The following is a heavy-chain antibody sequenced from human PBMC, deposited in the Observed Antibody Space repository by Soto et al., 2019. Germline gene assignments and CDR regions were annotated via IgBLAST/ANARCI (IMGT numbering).Heavy chain of an antibody. CDR3: AKDRGYQLARNWFDP. CDR1: GFTFSSYA. D-gene: IGHD2-2*01. CDR2: ISGSGGST. V-gene: IGHV3-23*01. J-gene: IGHJ5*02. Sequence: GGSLRLSCAASGFTFSSYAMSWVRQAPGKGLEWVSAISGSGGSTYYADSVKGRFTISRDNSKNTLYLQMNSLRAEDTAVYYCAKDRGYQLARNWFDPWGQGTLVTVSS.